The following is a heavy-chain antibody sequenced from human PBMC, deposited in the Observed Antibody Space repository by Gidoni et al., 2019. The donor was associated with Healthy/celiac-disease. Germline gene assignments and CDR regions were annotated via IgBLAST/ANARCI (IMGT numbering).Heavy chain of an antibody. D-gene: IGHD2-15*01. CDR1: GFTFSSYD. CDR3: AKTPRIVVVVASFDY. V-gene: IGHV3-23*01. CDR2: ISGSGGST. Sequence: EVQLLESGGGLVQPGGSLRLSCAASGFTFSSYDMSWVRQAPGKGLEWVSAISGSGGSTYYADSVKGRFTISRDNSKNTLYLQMNSLRAEDTAVYYCAKTPRIVVVVASFDYWGQGTLVTVSS. J-gene: IGHJ4*02.